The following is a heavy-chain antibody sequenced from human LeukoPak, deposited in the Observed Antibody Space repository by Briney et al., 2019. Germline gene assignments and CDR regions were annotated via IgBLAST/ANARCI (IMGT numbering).Heavy chain of an antibody. Sequence: SETLSLTCTVSGGSISSYYWSWIRQPPGKGLEWIGYIYYSGSTNYNPSLKSRVTISVDTSKNQFSLKLSSVTAADTAVYYCAGAQWLALDYWGQGTLVTVSS. CDR2: IYYSGST. J-gene: IGHJ4*02. D-gene: IGHD6-19*01. V-gene: IGHV4-59*01. CDR3: AGAQWLALDY. CDR1: GGSISSYY.